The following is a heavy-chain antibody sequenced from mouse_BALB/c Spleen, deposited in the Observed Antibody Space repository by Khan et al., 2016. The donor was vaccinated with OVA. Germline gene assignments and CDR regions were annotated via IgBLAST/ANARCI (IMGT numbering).Heavy chain of an antibody. D-gene: IGHD2-1*01. V-gene: IGHV1S132*01. CDR3: AGSYFGTNEFAY. CDR2: IFPGTGTT. Sequence: QVQLKESGVEMVKPGASVKLSCKTSGYTFTNYWIQWIKQRPGQGLGWFGQIFPGTGTTYYNPIFKAKATLTLDTSSSTAYMQISSLTSEDSAVYFCAGSYFGTNEFAYWGQGTLVTVSA. J-gene: IGHJ3*01. CDR1: GYTFTNYW.